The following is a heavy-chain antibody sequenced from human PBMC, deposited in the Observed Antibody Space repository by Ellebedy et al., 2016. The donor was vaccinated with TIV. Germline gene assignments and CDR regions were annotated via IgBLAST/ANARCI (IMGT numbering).Heavy chain of an antibody. CDR3: ARDVNYYDSSGYY. CDR1: GFTFSSYA. V-gene: IGHV3-30-3*01. J-gene: IGHJ4*02. D-gene: IGHD3-22*01. CDR2: ISSSSK. Sequence: GGSLRLSXAASGFTFSSYAMHWVRQAPGKGLEWVATISSSSKYYADSVKGRFTISRDNSKNTLYLQMNSLRAEDTAVFYCARDVNYYDSSGYYWGQGTLVTVST.